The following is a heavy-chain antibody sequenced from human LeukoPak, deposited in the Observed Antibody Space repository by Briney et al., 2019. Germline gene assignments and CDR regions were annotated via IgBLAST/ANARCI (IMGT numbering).Heavy chain of an antibody. V-gene: IGHV4-59*01. J-gene: IGHJ3*02. CDR2: IYYSGST. Sequence: SETLSLTCTVPGGSISSYYWSWIRQPPGKGLEWIGYIYYSGSTNYNPSLKSRVTISVDTSKNQFSLKLNSLTAADTAVFYCARGGYNYAPAGIGSFDIWGQGTMVTVSS. D-gene: IGHD5-18*01. CDR1: GGSISSYY. CDR3: ARGGYNYAPAGIGSFDI.